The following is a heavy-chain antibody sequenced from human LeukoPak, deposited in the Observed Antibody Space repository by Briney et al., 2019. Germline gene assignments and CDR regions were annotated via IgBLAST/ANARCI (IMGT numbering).Heavy chain of an antibody. CDR1: GFTFSSYA. Sequence: GGSLRLSCAASGFTFSSYAMSWVRQAPGKGLEWVSAISGSGGSTYYADSVKGRFTISRENAKNSLYLQMNSLRAGDTAVYYCARGGRGSSWFDNWGQGTLVTVSS. D-gene: IGHD6-13*01. CDR3: ARGGRGSSWFDN. CDR2: ISGSGGST. J-gene: IGHJ4*02. V-gene: IGHV3-23*01.